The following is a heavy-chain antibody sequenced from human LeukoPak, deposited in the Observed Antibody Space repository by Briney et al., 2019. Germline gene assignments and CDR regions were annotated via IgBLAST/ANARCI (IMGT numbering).Heavy chain of an antibody. D-gene: IGHD2-2*01. V-gene: IGHV3-23*01. CDR2: ISGSGGST. Sequence: GGSLRLSCAAFGLTFSSYAMSWVRRAPGKGLEWVSGISGSGGSTFYADSVKGRFTISRDNSKNTLYLQMNSLRAEDTAVYYCAKLRHIAVVAAAFDYWGQGTLVTVSS. CDR3: AKLRHIAVVAAAFDY. CDR1: GLTFSSYA. J-gene: IGHJ4*02.